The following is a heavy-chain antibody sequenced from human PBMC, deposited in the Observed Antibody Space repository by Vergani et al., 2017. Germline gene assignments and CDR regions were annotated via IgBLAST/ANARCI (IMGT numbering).Heavy chain of an antibody. V-gene: IGHV4-39*01. CDR1: GASIRSSNYY. CDR2: IYYSGST. CDR3: ARHSTVEWLVKLGWIDP. J-gene: IGHJ5*02. D-gene: IGHD6-19*01. Sequence: QLQLQESGPGLVKPSATLSLTCSVSGASIRSSNYYWGWIRQPPRKGLEWIASIYYSGSTYYNPSLKSRVTISVDTSKNRFSLKLSSVTAADTAVYFCARHSTVEWLVKLGWIDPWGQGILVTVSS.